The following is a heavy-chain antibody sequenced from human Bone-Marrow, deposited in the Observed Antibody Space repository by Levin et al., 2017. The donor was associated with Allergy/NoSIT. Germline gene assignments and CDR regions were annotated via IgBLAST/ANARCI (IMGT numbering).Heavy chain of an antibody. V-gene: IGHV4-30-4*01. CDR3: ARRGLIRGIDS. J-gene: IGHJ4*02. D-gene: IGHD3-16*01. CDR1: GGSINSVDYY. CDR2: IYYSGST. Sequence: QSQTLSLTCTVSGGSINSVDYYWSWIRQPPGKGLEWIGYIYYSGSTYYNPSLKSRVTVSVDTSKNQFSLKLSSVTAADTAVYYCARRGLIRGIDSWGQGTLVTVSS.